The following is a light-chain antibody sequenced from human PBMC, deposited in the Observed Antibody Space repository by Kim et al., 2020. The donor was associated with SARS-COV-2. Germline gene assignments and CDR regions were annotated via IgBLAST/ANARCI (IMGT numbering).Light chain of an antibody. CDR2: EVS. CDR3: SSHAGRYSLWG. CDR1: SNDVGAYNF. Sequence: QSALTQPPSASGSPGQSVTISCTGTSNDVGAYNFVSWYQQRPGKAPQLIIYEVSKRPSGVPDRFSGSKSGNTASLTVSGLQAEDDADYYCSSHAGRYSLWGFGGGTQLTVL. V-gene: IGLV2-8*01. J-gene: IGLJ3*02.